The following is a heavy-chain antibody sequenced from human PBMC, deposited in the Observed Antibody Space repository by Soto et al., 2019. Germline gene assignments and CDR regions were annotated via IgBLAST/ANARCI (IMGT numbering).Heavy chain of an antibody. CDR2: ISAYNGNT. CDR3: ARGYYGDVLFDY. V-gene: IGHV1-18*01. Sequence: QVQLVQSGAEVKKPGASVKVSCKASGYTFTTFGITWVRQAPGQGLGWMGWISAYNGNTNYAQSLQGRVTMTTDTSTSTAYMELRSLRSDDTAVYYCARGYYGDVLFDYWGQGTLVTVSS. CDR1: GYTFTTFG. J-gene: IGHJ4*02. D-gene: IGHD4-17*01.